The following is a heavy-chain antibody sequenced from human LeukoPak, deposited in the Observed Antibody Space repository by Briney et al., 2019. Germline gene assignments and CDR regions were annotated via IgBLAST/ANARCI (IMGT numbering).Heavy chain of an antibody. CDR1: GFSLSNYW. D-gene: IGHD3-10*01. J-gene: IGHJ6*02. CDR3: AWYGVTHGLDV. V-gene: IGHV3-7*01. Sequence: GGSPRLSCAASGFSLSNYWMSWVRQAPGKGLEWVANINQDGGDKYYVDSVMGRFTISKDNAKNSVYLQMNSLRPEDTAIYYCAWYGVTHGLDVWGQGTTVTVSS. CDR2: INQDGGDK.